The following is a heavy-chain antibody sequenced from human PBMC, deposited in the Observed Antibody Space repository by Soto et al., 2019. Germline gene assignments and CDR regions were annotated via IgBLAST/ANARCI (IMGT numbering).Heavy chain of an antibody. Sequence: EVQLVESGGGLVQPGGSLRLSCAASGFTFRSSWMYWVRQTPGKGPVWVSCINGDGSVIYYADSVKGRFTISRDNASDTLDLQMNSLTTEDSAVYYCVRDIRWGQGTLVSVSS. J-gene: IGHJ4*02. CDR2: INGDGSVI. CDR1: GFTFRSSW. V-gene: IGHV3-74*01. CDR3: VRDIR.